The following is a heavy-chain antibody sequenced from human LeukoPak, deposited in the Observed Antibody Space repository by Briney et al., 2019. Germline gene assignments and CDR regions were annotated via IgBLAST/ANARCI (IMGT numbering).Heavy chain of an antibody. CDR1: GFTFSSYG. J-gene: IGHJ4*02. CDR2: ISYDGSNK. CDR3: VREDRYSSGWYSGY. D-gene: IGHD6-19*01. V-gene: IGHV3-30*03. Sequence: GRSLRLSCAASGFTFSSYGMHWVRQAPGKGLEWVAVISYDGSNKYYADSVKGRFTISRDNSKNTVYLQMNSLRAEDTAVYYCVREDRYSSGWYSGYWGQGTLVTVSS.